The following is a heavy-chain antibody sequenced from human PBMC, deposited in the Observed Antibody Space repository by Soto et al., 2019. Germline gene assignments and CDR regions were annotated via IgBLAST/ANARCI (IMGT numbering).Heavy chain of an antibody. CDR3: ARHSDCYGGHIDL. CDR1: GGSISSSSYY. Sequence: SETLSLTCTVSGGSISSSSYYWGWIRQPPGKGLEWIGSIYYSGSTYYNPSLKSRVTISVDTSKNQFSLKLSSVTAADTAVYYCARHSDCYGGHIDLWGRGTLVTVSS. V-gene: IGHV4-39*01. D-gene: IGHD2-21*01. J-gene: IGHJ2*01. CDR2: IYYSGST.